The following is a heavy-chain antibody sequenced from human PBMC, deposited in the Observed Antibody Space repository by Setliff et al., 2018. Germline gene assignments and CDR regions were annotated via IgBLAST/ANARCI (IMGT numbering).Heavy chain of an antibody. CDR1: GYTFTNYY. V-gene: IGHV1-46*01. D-gene: IGHD3-22*01. J-gene: IGHJ4*01. Sequence: ASVKVSCKTSGYTFTNYYMHWVRQAPGQGLEWMGMINPGGCSTTYAKKFQGRVTMTRDTSTITVYMELSSLRTEETAVYYCARGYCDSCARYYVVGDYWGQGTPVTVSS. CDR3: ARGYCDSCARYYVVGDY. CDR2: INPGGCST.